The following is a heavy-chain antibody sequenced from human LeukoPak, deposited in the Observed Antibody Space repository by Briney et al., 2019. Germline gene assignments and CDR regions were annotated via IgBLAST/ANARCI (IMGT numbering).Heavy chain of an antibody. CDR1: GDSVSSNNSA. CDR2: TFYRSRWYH. CDR3: ARLRRIGWFFDY. J-gene: IGHJ4*02. V-gene: IGHV6-1*01. Sequence: SQTLSLTCAISGDSVSSNNSAWNWIRQSPSRGLEWLGRTFYRSRWYHEYAVSVKSRININADTSKNQFSLQLNSVTPEDTAIYYCARLRRIGWFFDYWSQGTLVTVSS. D-gene: IGHD6-19*01.